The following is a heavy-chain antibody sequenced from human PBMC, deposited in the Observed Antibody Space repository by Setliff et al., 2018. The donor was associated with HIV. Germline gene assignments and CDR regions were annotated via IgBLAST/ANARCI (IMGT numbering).Heavy chain of an antibody. D-gene: IGHD6-19*01. CDR3: AREGATTAGFDI. V-gene: IGHV3-74*01. CDR2: INYDRITT. J-gene: IGHJ3*02. Sequence: ESLKISCGASGFTFTNYWMHWIRQVPGEGLVWVSRINYDRITTNYADFVQGRFTISRDNAKNTVYLQMNSLRVDDTAIYYCAREGATTAGFDIWGRGTMVTVSS. CDR1: GFTFTNYW.